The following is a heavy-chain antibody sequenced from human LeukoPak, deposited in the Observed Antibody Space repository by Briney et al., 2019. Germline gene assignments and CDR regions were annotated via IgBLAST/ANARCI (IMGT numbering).Heavy chain of an antibody. CDR2: IRSKAYGGTT. CDR3: ANYYDSSGYYPDAFDI. J-gene: IGHJ3*02. D-gene: IGHD3-22*01. Sequence: GALRLSCTASGFTFGDYAMSWVSQAPGRELEWVGFIRSKAYGGTTEYAASVKGRFTISRDDSKSIAYLQMNSLKTEDTAVYYCANYYDSSGYYPDAFDIWGQGTMVTVSS. V-gene: IGHV3-49*04. CDR1: GFTFGDYA.